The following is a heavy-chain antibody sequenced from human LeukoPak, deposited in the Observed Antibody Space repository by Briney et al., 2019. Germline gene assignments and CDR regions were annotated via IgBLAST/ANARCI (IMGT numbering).Heavy chain of an antibody. Sequence: SETLSLTCTVSGGSISSGSYYWSWIRQPAGKGLEWIGRIYTSGSTNYNPSLKSRVTISVDTSKNQFSLKLSSVTAADTAVYYCARGQTFMVRGVIIDVGWFDPWGQGTLVTVSS. J-gene: IGHJ5*02. D-gene: IGHD3-10*01. CDR2: IYTSGST. CDR3: ARGQTFMVRGVIIDVGWFDP. V-gene: IGHV4-61*02. CDR1: GGSISSGSYY.